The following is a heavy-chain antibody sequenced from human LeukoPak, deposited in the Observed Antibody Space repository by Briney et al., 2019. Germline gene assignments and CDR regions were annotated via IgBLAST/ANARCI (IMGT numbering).Heavy chain of an antibody. CDR3: ARGPPVYCSSTSCLFDY. V-gene: IGHV1-18*01. CDR2: ISAYNGNT. CDR1: GYTFTSYG. J-gene: IGHJ4*02. Sequence: ASVKVSCKASGYTFTSYGISWVRQAPGQGLEWMGWISAYNGNTNYAQKLQGRVTMTTDTSTSTAYMELRSLRSDDTAVYYCARGPPVYCSSTSCLFDYWGQGTLVTVSS. D-gene: IGHD2-2*01.